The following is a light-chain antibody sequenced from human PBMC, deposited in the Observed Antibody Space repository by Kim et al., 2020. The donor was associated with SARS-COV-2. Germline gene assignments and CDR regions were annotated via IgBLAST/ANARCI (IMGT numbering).Light chain of an antibody. CDR2: RDG. CDR3: QAWDSGTFI. Sequence: SYELTQPLSVSVALGQTARISCWGDKIGNKHVRWYQQKPGQSPVTVIFRDGNWASGVPERFSGSSSGDTATLTISRVQAVDEGDYYCQAWDSGTFIFGGG. J-gene: IGLJ2*01. CDR1: KIGNKH. V-gene: IGLV3-9*01.